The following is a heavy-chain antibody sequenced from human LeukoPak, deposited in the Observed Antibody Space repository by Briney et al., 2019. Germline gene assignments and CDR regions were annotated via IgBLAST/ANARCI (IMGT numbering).Heavy chain of an antibody. CDR3: AKGVRLYAFDI. Sequence: PGGSLRLSCAASGFTFSSCWMNWVRQAPGKGLEWVANIKQDGSEKYYVDSVKGRFTISRDNAKNSLYLQMNSLRAEDTALYYCAKGVRLYAFDIWGQGTMVTVSS. CDR1: GFTFSSCW. V-gene: IGHV3-7*03. D-gene: IGHD3-22*01. CDR2: IKQDGSEK. J-gene: IGHJ3*02.